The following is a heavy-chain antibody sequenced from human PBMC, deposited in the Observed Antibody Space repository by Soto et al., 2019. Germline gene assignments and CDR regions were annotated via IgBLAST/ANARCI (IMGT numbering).Heavy chain of an antibody. CDR3: ARGGWYASWSSSDC. J-gene: IGHJ4*02. V-gene: IGHV3-30*03. CDR2: MSYDGSRQ. Sequence: QVQLVESGGGVVQPGRSLRLSCAASGFTLSGNDMHWVRQAPGKEPEWVAVMSYDGSRQYYADSVKGRFTISRDTSKSTLYLQMNSLTTEDTAVYYCARGGWYASWSSSDCWGQGTLVTVSS. CDR1: GFTLSGND. D-gene: IGHD2-2*01.